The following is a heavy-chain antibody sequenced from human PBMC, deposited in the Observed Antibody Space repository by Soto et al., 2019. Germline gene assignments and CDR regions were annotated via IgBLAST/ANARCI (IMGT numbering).Heavy chain of an antibody. D-gene: IGHD6-13*01. Sequence: SQTLSLTCAISGDSVSSNSAAWNWIRQSQLRGLEWLGRTYYRSKWYNDYAVSVKSRITINPDTSKNQFSLQLNSVTPEDTAVYYCAREATGIAAAGIAYWGQGTLVTVSS. CDR2: TYYRSKWYN. CDR3: AREATGIAAAGIAY. J-gene: IGHJ4*02. CDR1: GDSVSSNSAA. V-gene: IGHV6-1*01.